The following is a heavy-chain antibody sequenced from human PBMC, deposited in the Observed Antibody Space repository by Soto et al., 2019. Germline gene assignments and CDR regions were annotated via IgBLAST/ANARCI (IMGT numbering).Heavy chain of an antibody. V-gene: IGHV4-30-4*01. D-gene: IGHD3-9*01. CDR3: ARSRLRYFDWLSNPFDY. CDR1: GGSISSGDYY. Sequence: QVQLQESGPGLVKPSQTLSLTCTVSGGSISSGDYYWSWIRQPPGKGLEWIGYIYYSGSTYYNPSHESRVTISVDTSKTQFSLKLSSVTAADTAVYYCARSRLRYFDWLSNPFDYWGQGTLVTVSS. CDR2: IYYSGST. J-gene: IGHJ4*02.